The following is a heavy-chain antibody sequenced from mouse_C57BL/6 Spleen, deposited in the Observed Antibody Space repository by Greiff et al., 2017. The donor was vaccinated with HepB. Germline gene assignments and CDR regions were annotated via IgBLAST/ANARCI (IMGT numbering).Heavy chain of an antibody. CDR3: TTTVVATGYFDV. CDR2: IDPENGDT. J-gene: IGHJ1*03. D-gene: IGHD1-1*01. V-gene: IGHV14-4*01. CDR1: GFNIKDDY. Sequence: EVQGVESGAELVRPGASVKLSCTASGFNIKDDYMHWVKQRPEQGLEWIGWIDPENGDTEYASKFQGKATITADTSSNTAYLQLSSLTSEDTAVYYCTTTVVATGYFDVWGTGTTVTVSS.